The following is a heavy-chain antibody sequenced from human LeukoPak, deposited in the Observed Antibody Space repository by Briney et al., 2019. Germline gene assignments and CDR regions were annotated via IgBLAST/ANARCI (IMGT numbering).Heavy chain of an antibody. J-gene: IGHJ5*02. CDR1: GFTFNNYA. V-gene: IGHV3-23*01. D-gene: IGHD6-13*01. CDR3: AKGLGYGGSWFAPWFGP. Sequence: GGSLRLSCGASGFTFNNYAMSWVRQAPGKGLEWVSIISGSGDGTYYADSVKVRFTISRDNSKNTLYLQMNSLRAEDTAVYYCAKGLGYGGSWFAPWFGPWGQGTLLTVSS. CDR2: ISGSGDGT.